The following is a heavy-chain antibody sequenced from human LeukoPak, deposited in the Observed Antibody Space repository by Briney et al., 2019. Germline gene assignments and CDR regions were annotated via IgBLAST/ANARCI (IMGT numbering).Heavy chain of an antibody. CDR1: GGSISSYY. D-gene: IGHD5-24*01. CDR3: ARGKRWLGDKGFDY. V-gene: IGHV4-59*01. CDR2: IYYSGST. J-gene: IGHJ4*02. Sequence: PSETLSLTCTVSGGSISSYYWSWIRQPPGKGLEWIGYIYYSGSTNYNPSLKSRVTISVDTSKNQFSLKLSSVTAADTAVYYCARGKRWLGDKGFDYWGQGTLVTVSS.